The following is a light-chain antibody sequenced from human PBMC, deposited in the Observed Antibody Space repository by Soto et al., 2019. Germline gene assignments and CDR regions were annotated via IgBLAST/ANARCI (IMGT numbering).Light chain of an antibody. V-gene: IGLV2-8*01. CDR3: SSYAGSNNVYV. J-gene: IGLJ1*01. Sequence: SALTQPPSASGSPGQPVTISCTGTSNDVGAYNYVSWYQQHPGKAPKLMIFEVTQRPSGVPDRFSGSKSGNTAALTVSGLQAEDEADYYCSSYAGSNNVYVFGTGTKVTVL. CDR1: SNDVGAYNY. CDR2: EVT.